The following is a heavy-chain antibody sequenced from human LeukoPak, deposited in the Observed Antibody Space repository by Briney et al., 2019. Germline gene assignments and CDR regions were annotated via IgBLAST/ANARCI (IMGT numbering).Heavy chain of an antibody. Sequence: ASVKVSCKTSGYTFTSYHMHWVRQAPGQGLEWVGILKSSGDTTVYAQKFPGRVTVTRDTSTSTVYMELSSLSSEDTALYYCVREEAHTYNFDFWGPGTLVTVSS. CDR2: LKSSGDTT. V-gene: IGHV1-46*01. J-gene: IGHJ4*02. CDR1: GYTFTSYH. CDR3: VREEAHTYNFDF. D-gene: IGHD5-18*01.